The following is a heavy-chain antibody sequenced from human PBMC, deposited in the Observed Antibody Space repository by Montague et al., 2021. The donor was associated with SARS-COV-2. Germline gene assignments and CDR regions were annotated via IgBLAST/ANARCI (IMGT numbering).Heavy chain of an antibody. CDR3: ASAPRYSFGFWAY. Sequence: SETLSLTCAVYGASSSNYYWSWIRQSPGKGLEWVGEINHSGYTDXNPSLESRLTISLGSSKKQFSLKMTSVTAADTAIYYCASAPRYSFGFWAYWGRGTLVSVSS. D-gene: IGHD5-12*01. J-gene: IGHJ4*02. V-gene: IGHV4-34*01. CDR1: GASSSNYY. CDR2: INHSGYT.